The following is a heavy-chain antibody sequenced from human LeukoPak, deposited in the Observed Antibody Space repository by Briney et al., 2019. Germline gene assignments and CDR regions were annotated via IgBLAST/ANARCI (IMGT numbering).Heavy chain of an antibody. CDR3: ARTQRLWFGELLDY. V-gene: IGHV1-46*03. J-gene: IGHJ4*02. CDR1: GYIFTSYN. Sequence: ASVKVSCKASGYIFTSYNMNWVRQAPGQGLEWMGIINPSGGTTNYAQKFQGRVTMTRDTSTSTVYMELSSLRSEDTAVYYCARTQRLWFGELLDYWGQGTLVTVSS. D-gene: IGHD3-10*01. CDR2: INPSGGTT.